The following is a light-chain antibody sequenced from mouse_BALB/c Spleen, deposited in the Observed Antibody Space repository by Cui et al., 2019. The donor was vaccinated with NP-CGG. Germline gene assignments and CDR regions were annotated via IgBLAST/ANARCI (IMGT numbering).Light chain of an antibody. CDR1: TGAITTSNY. CDR3: ALWYSNHWV. CDR2: GTN. Sequence: QAVVTQESPLTTSPGETVTLTCRSSTGAITTSNYANWVQENPDHLFPGLIGGTNNRAPGVPARFSGSLIGDKAALTITGAQTEDEAIYFCALWYSNHWVFGGGTKLTVL. J-gene: IGLJ1*01. V-gene: IGLV1*01.